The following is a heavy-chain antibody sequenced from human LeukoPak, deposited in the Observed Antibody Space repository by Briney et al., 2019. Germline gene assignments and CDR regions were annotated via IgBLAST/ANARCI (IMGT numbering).Heavy chain of an antibody. Sequence: SETLSLTCTVSGYSISSGYYWGCIRQPPGKGLEWIGNIYHGGSTYYNPSLKSRVTMSGDTSKTQFSLNLSSVTAADTAVYYCARVTSSSWFEGYFDYWGQGTLVTASP. V-gene: IGHV4-38-2*02. D-gene: IGHD6-13*01. CDR3: ARVTSSSWFEGYFDY. CDR2: IYHGGST. CDR1: GYSISSGYY. J-gene: IGHJ4*02.